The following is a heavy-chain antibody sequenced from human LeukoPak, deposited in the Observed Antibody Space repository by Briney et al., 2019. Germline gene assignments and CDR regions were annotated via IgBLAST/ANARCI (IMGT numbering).Heavy chain of an antibody. CDR1: GGSISSFY. CDR2: IYYSGST. D-gene: IGHD1-26*01. Sequence: SETLSLTCTVSGGSISSFYWSWIRQPPGKGLEWIGSIYYSGSTNYNPSLKSRVTISVDTSKNQFSLKLSSVTAADTAVYYCAGSGSYPPLFDYWGQGTLVTVSS. J-gene: IGHJ4*02. CDR3: AGSGSYPPLFDY. V-gene: IGHV4-59*01.